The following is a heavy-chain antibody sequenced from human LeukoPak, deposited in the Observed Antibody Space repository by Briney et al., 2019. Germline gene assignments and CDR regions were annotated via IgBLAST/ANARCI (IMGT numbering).Heavy chain of an antibody. J-gene: IGHJ4*02. V-gene: IGHV1-69*05. CDR3: ARGLGYYDSSGYLSPEYYFDY. Sequence: APVKVSCKAPGGTFSSYVITWVRQAPGQGLEWMGGIIPIFNTPNYAQRLQGRVTITTDESTSTAYMELSSLRSEDTAVYYCARGLGYYDSSGYLSPEYYFDYWGQGTLVTVSS. CDR2: IIPIFNTP. D-gene: IGHD3-22*01. CDR1: GGTFSSYV.